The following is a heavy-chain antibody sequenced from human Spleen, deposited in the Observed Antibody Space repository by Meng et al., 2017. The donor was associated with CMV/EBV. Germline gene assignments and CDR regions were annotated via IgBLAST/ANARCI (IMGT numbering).Heavy chain of an antibody. D-gene: IGHD2-2*01. CDR1: GGSIDSGSHF. CDR2: AFYSGSP. J-gene: IGHJ5*02. Sequence: SETLSLTCAVSGGSIDSGSHFWGWVRQPPGKGLEWIGSAFYSGSPYYNPSLKSRVSISVVTSKNQFSLRLTSVTAADTAVYYCARLLGYCSSTSCYQLDPWGQGTLVTVSS. V-gene: IGHV4-39*07. CDR3: ARLLGYCSSTSCYQLDP.